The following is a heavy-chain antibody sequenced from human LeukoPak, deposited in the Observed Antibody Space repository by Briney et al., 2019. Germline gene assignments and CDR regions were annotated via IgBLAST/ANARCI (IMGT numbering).Heavy chain of an antibody. V-gene: IGHV4-34*01. CDR1: GGSFSGYY. Sequence: SETLSLTCAVYGGSFSGYYWSWIRQPPEKGQEWIGEINHSGSTNYNPSLKSRVTISVDTSKNQFSLKLSSVTAADTAVYYCARADGDYVDWFDPWGQGTLVTVPS. D-gene: IGHD4-17*01. CDR2: INHSGST. J-gene: IGHJ5*02. CDR3: ARADGDYVDWFDP.